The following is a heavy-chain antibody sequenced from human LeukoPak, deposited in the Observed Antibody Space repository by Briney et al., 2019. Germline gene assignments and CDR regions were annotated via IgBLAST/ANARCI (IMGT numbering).Heavy chain of an antibody. Sequence: SETLSLTCAVSGYSIGSGYYWGWIRQPPGKGLEWIGIIYHSGNTYYNPSLKSRVTMSVDTSRNQFSLRLSFVTAADTAVYYCARQYDSYFYYYLDLWGTGTTVTVSS. J-gene: IGHJ6*03. V-gene: IGHV4-38-2*01. D-gene: IGHD2-2*01. CDR1: GYSIGSGYY. CDR2: IYHSGNT. CDR3: ARQYDSYFYYYLDL.